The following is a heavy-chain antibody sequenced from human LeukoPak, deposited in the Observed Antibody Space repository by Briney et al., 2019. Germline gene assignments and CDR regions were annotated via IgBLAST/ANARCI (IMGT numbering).Heavy chain of an antibody. J-gene: IGHJ4*02. CDR3: ARSHYYDTSGYYSEPFDY. CDR2: INPDSGGS. CDR1: GYTFIHNY. Sequence: ASVKVSCKTSGYTFIHNYIHWLRQAPGQGLEWMGWINPDSGGSKYAQKFQGRVTMTRDTSISTVYMDLSRLRSDDTAVYYCARSHYYDTSGYYSEPFDYWGQGTLVTVSS. D-gene: IGHD3-22*01. V-gene: IGHV1-2*02.